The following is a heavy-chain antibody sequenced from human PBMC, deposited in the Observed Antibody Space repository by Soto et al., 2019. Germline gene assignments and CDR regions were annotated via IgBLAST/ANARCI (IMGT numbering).Heavy chain of an antibody. J-gene: IGHJ6*03. CDR3: AKDGLGGSGSYWHYYYYYMDV. V-gene: IGHV3-23*01. D-gene: IGHD3-10*01. Sequence: EVQLLESGGGLVQPGGSLRLSCAASGFTFSSYAMSWVRQAPGKGLEWVSAISGSGGSTYYADSVKGRFTISRDNSKNTLYLQMNSLRAEDTAVYYCAKDGLGGSGSYWHYYYYYMDVWGKGTTVTVSS. CDR2: ISGSGGST. CDR1: GFTFSSYA.